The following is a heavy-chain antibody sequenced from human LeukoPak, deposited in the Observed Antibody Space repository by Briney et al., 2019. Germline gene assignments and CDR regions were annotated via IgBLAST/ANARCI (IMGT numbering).Heavy chain of an antibody. CDR1: GGSISSYY. CDR3: ARASILEWLLYRRGGYYFDY. CDR2: IYYSGST. D-gene: IGHD3-3*01. Sequence: PSESLSLTCTVSGGSISSYYWSWIRQPPGKGLEWIGYIYYSGSTNYNPSLRSRVTISVDTSKNQFSLKLSSVTAADTAVYYCARASILEWLLYRRGGYYFDYWGQGTLVTVSS. J-gene: IGHJ4*02. V-gene: IGHV4-59*01.